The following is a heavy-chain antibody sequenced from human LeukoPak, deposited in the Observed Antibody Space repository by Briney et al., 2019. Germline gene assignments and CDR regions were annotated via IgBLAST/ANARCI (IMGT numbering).Heavy chain of an antibody. J-gene: IGHJ4*02. Sequence: GGSLRLSSAASGFTFSSYGMHWVRQAPGKGLEWVAFIRYDGSNKYYADSVKGRFTISRDNSKNTLYLQMNSLRAEDTAVYYCAKALLQHGSWSYWVDYWGQGTLVTVSS. V-gene: IGHV3-30*02. CDR1: GFTFSSYG. CDR2: IRYDGSNK. D-gene: IGHD3-10*01. CDR3: AKALLQHGSWSYWVDY.